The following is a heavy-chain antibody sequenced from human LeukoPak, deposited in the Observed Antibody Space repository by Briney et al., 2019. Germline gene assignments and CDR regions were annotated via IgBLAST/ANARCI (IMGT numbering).Heavy chain of an antibody. CDR2: ISSSGSTI. CDR3: ARIWDTAMAMDV. V-gene: IGHV3-48*03. J-gene: IGHJ6*03. D-gene: IGHD5-18*01. Sequence: PGGSLRLSCAASGFTFDDYGMSWVRQAPGKGLEWVSYISSSGSTIYYADSVKGRFTISRDNAKNSLYLQMNSLRAEDTAVYYCARIWDTAMAMDVWGKGTTVTVSS. CDR1: GFTFDDYG.